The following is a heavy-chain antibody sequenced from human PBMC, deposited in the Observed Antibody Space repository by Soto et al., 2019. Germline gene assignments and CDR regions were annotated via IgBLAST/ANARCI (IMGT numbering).Heavy chain of an antibody. CDR2: INSDETDT. CDR3: AREWFGYRLLFSDWFDP. J-gene: IGHJ5*02. CDR1: GFTFSSYW. V-gene: IGHV3-74*01. D-gene: IGHD3-10*01. Sequence: EVQLVESGGGLVQPGGSLRLSCAASGFTFSSYWMHWVRQVPGKGLVWVSRINSDETDTFYADSVKGRFTISRDNAKNTLYQQMNSLRGEDSAVYYCAREWFGYRLLFSDWFDPWGQGTLVTVSS.